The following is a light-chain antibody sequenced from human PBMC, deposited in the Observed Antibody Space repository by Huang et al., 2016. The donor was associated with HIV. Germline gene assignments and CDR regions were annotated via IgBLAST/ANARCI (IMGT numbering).Light chain of an antibody. V-gene: IGKV3-20*01. Sequence: EIVLTQSPGTLSLSPGERATLSCRASQSLSTSFLAWYQQKPGQAPRLLLYGASSRATGIPDRVSGSGSGTDFTLTISRLEPEDFALYYCQQYDRSPPTFGPGTKVDIK. J-gene: IGKJ3*01. CDR3: QQYDRSPPT. CDR2: GAS. CDR1: QSLSTSF.